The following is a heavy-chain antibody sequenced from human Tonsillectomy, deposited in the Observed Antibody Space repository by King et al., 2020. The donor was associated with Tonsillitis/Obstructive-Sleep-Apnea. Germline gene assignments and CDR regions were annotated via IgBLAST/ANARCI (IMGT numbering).Heavy chain of an antibody. CDR2: IKEDGSER. CDR3: ARYITIFGVVNPFFDY. V-gene: IGHV3-7*04. CDR1: GFTFSSYW. J-gene: IGHJ4*02. Sequence: VQLVESGGGLVQPGGSLRLSCAASGFTFSSYWMSWVRQAPGKGLEWVANIKEDGSERYYVDSVKGRFTISRDNTETSLYLQMNSLRAEDTAVYYCARYITIFGVVNPFFDYWGQGTLVTVSS. D-gene: IGHD3-3*01.